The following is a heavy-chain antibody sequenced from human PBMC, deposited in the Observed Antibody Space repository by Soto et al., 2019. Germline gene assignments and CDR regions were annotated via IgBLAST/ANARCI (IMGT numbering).Heavy chain of an antibody. D-gene: IGHD1-26*01. CDR2: INPNSGGT. Sequence: ASVKVSCKASGYTFTGYYMHWVRQAPGQGLEWMGWINPNSGGTNYAQKFQGWVTMTRDTSISTAYMELSRLRSDDTAVYYCARSLYSGSYYAFDIWGQGTMVTVSS. CDR1: GYTFTGYY. CDR3: ARSLYSGSYYAFDI. V-gene: IGHV1-2*04. J-gene: IGHJ3*02.